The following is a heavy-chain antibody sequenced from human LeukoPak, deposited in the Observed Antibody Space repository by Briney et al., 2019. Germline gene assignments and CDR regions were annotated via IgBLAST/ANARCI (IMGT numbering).Heavy chain of an antibody. CDR1: GGSFSGYY. V-gene: IGHV4-34*01. CDR3: ARGRSDYVWGSYLSLFDY. D-gene: IGHD3-16*02. Sequence: PSETLSLTCAVYGGSFSGYYWSWIRQPPGKGLEWIGEINHSGSTNYNPSLKSRVTISVDTSKNQFSLKLSSVTAADTAVYYCARGRSDYVWGSYLSLFDYWGQGTLVTVSS. J-gene: IGHJ4*02. CDR2: INHSGST.